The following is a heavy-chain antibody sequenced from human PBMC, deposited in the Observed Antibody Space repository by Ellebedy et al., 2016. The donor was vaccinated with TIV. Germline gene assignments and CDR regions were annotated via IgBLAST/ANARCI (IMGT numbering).Heavy chain of an antibody. CDR2: ISYEVTNK. CDR3: AREAPGSAYDFKGYFDS. V-gene: IGHV3-30*04. D-gene: IGHD5-12*01. J-gene: IGHJ4*02. Sequence: GGSLRLSCVVSGFTFSRHAMHWVRQAPGTGLEWVAAISYEVTNKFYRDSVEGRFTISRDNSKNTLFLQMNNVRTEDTALYFCAREAPGSAYDFKGYFDSWGQGTLVTVSA. CDR1: GFTFSRHA.